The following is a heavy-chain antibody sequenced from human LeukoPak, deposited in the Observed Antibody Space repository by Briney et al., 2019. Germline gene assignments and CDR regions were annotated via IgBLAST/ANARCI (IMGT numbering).Heavy chain of an antibody. J-gene: IGHJ4*02. D-gene: IGHD6-19*01. V-gene: IGHV3-30*02. CDR1: GFTFSSYG. CDR3: AKLGTIDSSQMFYFDY. CDR2: IRYDGSNK. Sequence: GGSLRLSCAASGFTFSSYGMHWVRQAPGKGLEWVAFIRYDGSNKYYADSVKGRFTISRDNSKNTLCLQMNSLRAEDTAVYYCAKLGTIDSSQMFYFDYWGQGTLVTVSS.